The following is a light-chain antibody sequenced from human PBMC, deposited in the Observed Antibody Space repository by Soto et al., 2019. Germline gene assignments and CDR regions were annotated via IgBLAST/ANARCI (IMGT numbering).Light chain of an antibody. CDR2: AAS. CDR1: QSVTSNK. Sequence: ENVLTQSPVTLSLSPGERAPLSCRASQSVTSNKVAWFQQKPGQAPRLLIRAASSRATGIPDRFSGSGSATDFTLTISRLEPEDFAVYYCQQYGSPPPYTFGQGTKLEIK. V-gene: IGKV3-20*01. CDR3: QQYGSPPPYT. J-gene: IGKJ2*01.